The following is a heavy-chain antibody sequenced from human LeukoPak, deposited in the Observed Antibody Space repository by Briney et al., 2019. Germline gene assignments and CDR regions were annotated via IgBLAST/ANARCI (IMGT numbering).Heavy chain of an antibody. CDR3: ARTYYDILTGYYPDYYYYMDV. V-gene: IGHV1-8*03. CDR2: MNPNSGNT. Sequence: GASVKVSCKASGYTFTSYDINWVRQATGQGLEWMGWMNPNSGNTGYAQKFQGRVTITRNTSISTAYMELSSLRSEDTAVYYCARTYYDILTGYYPDYYYYMDVWGKGTTVTVSS. D-gene: IGHD3-9*01. CDR1: GYTFTSYD. J-gene: IGHJ6*03.